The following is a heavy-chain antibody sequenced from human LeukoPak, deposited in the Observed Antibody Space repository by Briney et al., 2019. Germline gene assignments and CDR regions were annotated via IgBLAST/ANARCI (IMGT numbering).Heavy chain of an antibody. Sequence: GGSLRLSCAASGFTFRSYSMTWVRQAPGKGLEWVSVISDSGATTYYADSVKGRFTISRDNSKNTLYLQMNSLRAEDTAVYYCANKVPGPRLDYWGQEPWSPSPQ. CDR1: GFTFRSYS. CDR2: ISDSGATT. J-gene: IGHJ4*01. V-gene: IGHV3-23*01. CDR3: ANKVPGPRLDY.